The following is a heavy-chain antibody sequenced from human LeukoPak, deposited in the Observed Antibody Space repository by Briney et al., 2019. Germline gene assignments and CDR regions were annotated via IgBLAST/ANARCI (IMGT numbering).Heavy chain of an antibody. J-gene: IGHJ6*03. CDR2: MHPYSGGT. V-gene: IGHV1-2*02. D-gene: IGHD5-12*01. CDR1: GYTFTDYY. CDR3: ARVNVDLRFYFMDV. Sequence: LGASVKVSCKASGYTFTDYYIHWVRQAPGQGLEWMGCMHPYSGGTNSAQKFQGRVTMTRDTSISTAYMELSWLRSDDTAVYYCARVNVDLRFYFMDVWGKGTTVTVSS.